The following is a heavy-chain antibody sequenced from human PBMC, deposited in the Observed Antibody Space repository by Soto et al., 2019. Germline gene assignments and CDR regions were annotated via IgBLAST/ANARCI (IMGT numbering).Heavy chain of an antibody. CDR1: GFTFNDYW. J-gene: IGHJ6*02. CDR2: IKSDGSST. V-gene: IGHV3-74*01. CDR3: TRGAGFFYGVDV. Sequence: EVQLVESGGGLVQPGGSLRLSCEASGFTFNDYWMHWVRQVPGKGLVWVSRIKSDGSSTSYADSVKGRFTISRDNSKNFLYLQMSGLRADDSAVYYCTRGAGFFYGVDVWGLGTTVTVSS. D-gene: IGHD3-10*01.